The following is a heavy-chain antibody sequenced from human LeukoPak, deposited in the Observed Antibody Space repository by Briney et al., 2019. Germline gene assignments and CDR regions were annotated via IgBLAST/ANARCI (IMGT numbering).Heavy chain of an antibody. D-gene: IGHD6-13*01. Sequence: GGSLRLSCAASGFTFSSYSMCWVRQAPGKGLEWVANIKQDGSEKNYVDSVKGRFTISRDNAESSLFLQMNSLRAEDTAVYYCARRGYTTSWDIPDYWGQGTLVTVSS. CDR3: ARRGYTTSWDIPDY. CDR1: GFTFSSYS. J-gene: IGHJ4*02. V-gene: IGHV3-7*01. CDR2: IKQDGSEK.